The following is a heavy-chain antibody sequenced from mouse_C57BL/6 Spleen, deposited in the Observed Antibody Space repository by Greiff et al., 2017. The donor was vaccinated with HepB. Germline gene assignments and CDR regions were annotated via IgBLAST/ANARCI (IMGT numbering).Heavy chain of an antibody. V-gene: IGHV1-15*01. CDR2: IDPETGGT. D-gene: IGHD1-1*01. CDR3: TRGVVAHYYAMDY. Sequence: VQLQQSGAELVRPGASVTLSCKASGYTFTDYEMHWVKQTPVHGLEWIGAIDPETGGTAYNQKFKGKAILTADKSSSTAYMELRSLTSEDSAVYYCTRGVVAHYYAMDYWGQGTSVTVSS. CDR1: GYTFTDYE. J-gene: IGHJ4*01.